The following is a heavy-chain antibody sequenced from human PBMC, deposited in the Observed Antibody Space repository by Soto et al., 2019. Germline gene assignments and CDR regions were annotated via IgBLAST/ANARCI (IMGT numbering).Heavy chain of an antibody. D-gene: IGHD3-3*01. V-gene: IGHV1-8*01. J-gene: IGHJ6*03. CDR3: ARARRITIFGVALLARGAPYYYYMDV. CDR1: GYTFTSYD. Sequence: GASVKVSCKASGYTFTSYDINWVRQATGQGLEWMGWMNPNSGNTGYAQKFQGRVTMTRNTSISTAYMELSSLRSEDTAVYYCARARRITIFGVALLARGAPYYYYMDVWGKGTTVTVSS. CDR2: MNPNSGNT.